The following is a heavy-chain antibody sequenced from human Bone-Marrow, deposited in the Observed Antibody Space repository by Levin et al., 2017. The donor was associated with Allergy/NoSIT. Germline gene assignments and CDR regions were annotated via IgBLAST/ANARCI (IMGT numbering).Heavy chain of an antibody. CDR3: AGLGAAGSY. Sequence: PGGSLRLSCAGSGFTFSGYSLHWVRQAPGKGLEWVAVIRHDGSKDYHADSVKGRFTIPRDNSKNTLYLQMNRLRSEDTAVYYCAGLGAAGSYWGQGTLVTVSS. D-gene: IGHD6-13*01. J-gene: IGHJ4*02. V-gene: IGHV3-30*01. CDR2: IRHDGSKD. CDR1: GFTFSGYS.